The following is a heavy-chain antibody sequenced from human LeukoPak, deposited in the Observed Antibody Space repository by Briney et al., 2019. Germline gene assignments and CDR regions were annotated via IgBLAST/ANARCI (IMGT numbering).Heavy chain of an antibody. CDR1: GGSFSGYY. J-gene: IGHJ6*03. CDR2: INHSGST. D-gene: IGHD6-13*01. Sequence: KPSETLSLTCAVYGGSFSGYYWSWIRQPPGKGLEWIGEINHSGSTNYNPSLKSRVTISVDTSKNQFSLKLSSVTAADTAVYYCARCGSSWYVLPHYYYYYMDVWGKGTTVTVSS. CDR3: ARCGSSWYVLPHYYYYYMDV. V-gene: IGHV4-34*01.